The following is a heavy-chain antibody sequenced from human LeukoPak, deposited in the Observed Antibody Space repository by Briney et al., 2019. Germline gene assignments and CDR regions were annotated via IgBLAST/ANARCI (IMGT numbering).Heavy chain of an antibody. D-gene: IGHD3-22*01. V-gene: IGHV1-69*13. Sequence: SVTVSCKASGGTFSSYAISWVRQAPGQGLEWMGGIIPIFGTANYSQKFQGRVTITADESTSTAYMELSSLRSEDTAVYYCARPRGYYYDSSGYYFPFDYWGQGTLVTVSS. J-gene: IGHJ4*02. CDR2: IIPIFGTA. CDR3: ARPRGYYYDSSGYYFPFDY. CDR1: GGTFSSYA.